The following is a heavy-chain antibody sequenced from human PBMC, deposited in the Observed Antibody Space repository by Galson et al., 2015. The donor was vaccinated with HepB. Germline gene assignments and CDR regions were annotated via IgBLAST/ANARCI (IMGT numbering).Heavy chain of an antibody. J-gene: IGHJ6*03. CDR3: AKEGYASGTSAYYYMDV. CDR2: LCASGVHT. CDR1: GFAFDSYG. D-gene: IGHD3-10*01. V-gene: IGHV3-23*01. Sequence: SLRLSCAASGFAFDSYGMHWVRQAPGKGLEWVSALCASGVHTYYPDSVKGRFIISRDNSKNTLFLQMSSLRADDTAVYYCAKEGYASGTSAYYYMDVWGKGTTVAVSS.